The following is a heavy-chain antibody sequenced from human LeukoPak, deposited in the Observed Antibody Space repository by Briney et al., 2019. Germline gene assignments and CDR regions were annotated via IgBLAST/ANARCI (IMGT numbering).Heavy chain of an antibody. CDR2: INSDGSST. CDR1: GFTFSSYW. Sequence: GGSLRLSCAASGFTFSSYWMHWVRQAPGKGLVWVSRINSDGSSTSYADSVKGRFTVSRDNAKNSLYLQMNSLRAEDTAIYYCVRDSSWYDYWGQGTLVTVSS. J-gene: IGHJ4*02. D-gene: IGHD6-13*01. CDR3: VRDSSWYDY. V-gene: IGHV3-74*01.